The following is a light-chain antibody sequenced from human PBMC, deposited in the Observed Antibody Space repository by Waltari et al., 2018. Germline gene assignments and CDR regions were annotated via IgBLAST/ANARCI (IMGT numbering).Light chain of an antibody. CDR1: QSVSSY. CDR3: QQRSNWPPALT. J-gene: IGKJ4*01. V-gene: IGKV3-11*01. Sequence: EIVLTQSQVTLSLSPGERATLSCMASQSVSSYLTWYQQKPGQAPRLLIYDASNRATGIPAMFRGSGSGTDFTLTISSLEPEDFAVYYCQQRSNWPPALTFGGGTKVEVK. CDR2: DAS.